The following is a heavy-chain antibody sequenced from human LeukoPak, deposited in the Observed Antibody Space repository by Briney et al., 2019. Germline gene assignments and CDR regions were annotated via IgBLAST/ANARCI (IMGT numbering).Heavy chain of an antibody. J-gene: IGHJ4*02. CDR3: ARHDNTTTSFDY. Sequence: SETLSLTCTVSGGSISSSSYYWGWIRQPPGKGLEWIGSIYYSGSTYYNPSLKSRVTISVDTSKNQFSLKLSSATAADTAVYYCARHDNTTTSFDYWGQGTLVTVSS. CDR2: IYYSGST. D-gene: IGHD2/OR15-2a*01. CDR1: GGSISSSSYY. V-gene: IGHV4-39*01.